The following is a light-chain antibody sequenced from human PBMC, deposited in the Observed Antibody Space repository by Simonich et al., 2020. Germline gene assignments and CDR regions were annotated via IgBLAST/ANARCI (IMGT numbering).Light chain of an antibody. V-gene: IGKV2-28*01. CDR2: LGS. CDR3: MQALQTPLT. Sequence: DIVMTQSPLSLPVTPGEPASISCRSSQSLLHSNGYNYLAGYLQKQGQSPQLLIYLGSNRASGVPDRFSGSGSGTDFTLKISRVEAEDVGVYYCMQALQTPLTFGGGTKVEIK. J-gene: IGKJ4*01. CDR1: QSLLHSNGYNY.